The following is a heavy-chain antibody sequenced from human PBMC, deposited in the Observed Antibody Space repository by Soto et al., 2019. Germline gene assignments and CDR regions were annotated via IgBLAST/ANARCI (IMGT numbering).Heavy chain of an antibody. V-gene: IGHV1-69*01. CDR2: IIPIFGTA. CDR1: GGTFSSYA. CDR3: ARGGKYYYGSGSGSGFVDPAFDI. D-gene: IGHD3-10*01. J-gene: IGHJ3*02. Sequence: QVQLVQSGAEMKKPGSSVKVSCKASGGTFSSYAISWVRQAPGQGLEWMGGIIPIFGTANYAQKFQGRVTITADESTSTAYMELSSLRSEDTAVYYCARGGKYYYGSGSGSGFVDPAFDIWGQGTMVTVSS.